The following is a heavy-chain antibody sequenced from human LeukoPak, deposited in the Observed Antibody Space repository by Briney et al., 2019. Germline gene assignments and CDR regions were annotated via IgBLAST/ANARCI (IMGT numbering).Heavy chain of an antibody. CDR2: IYHSGST. D-gene: IGHD1-26*01. V-gene: IGHV4-38-2*02. J-gene: IGHJ3*02. CDR3: ARGKIVGASGAFDI. Sequence: PSETLSLTCTVSGYSISSGYYWGWIRQPPGKGLEWIGSIYHSGSTCYNPSLKSRVTISVDTSKNQFSLKLSSVTAADTAVYYCARGKIVGASGAFDIWGQGTMVTVSS. CDR1: GYSISSGYY.